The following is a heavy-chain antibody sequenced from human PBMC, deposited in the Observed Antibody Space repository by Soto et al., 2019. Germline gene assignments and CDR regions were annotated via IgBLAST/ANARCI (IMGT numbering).Heavy chain of an antibody. CDR3: ARVRASGIYSLLNY. CDR1: GNTFTSYD. CDR2: INPNSGNI. Sequence: VASVKVSCKASGNTFTSYDINWVRQATGHGLEWMGWINPNSGNIGYAQKFQGRVTMTRDTAIRTAYMEVSRLRSDDTAVYYCARVRASGIYSLLNYGGQETLFPVSS. J-gene: IGHJ4*02. V-gene: IGHV1-8*01. D-gene: IGHD3-10*01.